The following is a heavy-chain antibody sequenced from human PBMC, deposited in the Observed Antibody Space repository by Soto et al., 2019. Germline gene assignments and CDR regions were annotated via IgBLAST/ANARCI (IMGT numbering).Heavy chain of an antibody. CDR2: IKSKTDGGTA. V-gene: IGHV3-15*01. CDR3: STDIGSYGLDI. D-gene: IGHD1-26*01. CDR1: RFSFTNAW. Sequence: EVQLVESGGGFVQPGGSLRLSCVASRFSFTNAWMSWVRQAPGKGPEWVGRIKSKTDGGTADYAAPVKGRFTISRDDSQNTLYLHMDSLKTEDTALDHCSTDIGSYGLDIWGQGTTVTVSS. J-gene: IGHJ6*02.